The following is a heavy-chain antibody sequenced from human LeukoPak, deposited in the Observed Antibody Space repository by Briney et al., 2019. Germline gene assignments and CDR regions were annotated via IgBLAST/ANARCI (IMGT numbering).Heavy chain of an antibody. J-gene: IGHJ6*04. V-gene: IGHV3-23*01. CDR2: IIDTGGAT. CDR3: AKFNGHPTTNYYMDV. D-gene: IGHD3-10*01. Sequence: GGSLRLSCAASGFSFSSFAMTWVRQAPGKGLEWVSGIIDTGGATHYADSVKGRFTISRDNSKNTLFLQMNSLRAEDTAVYYCAKFNGHPTTNYYMDVWGEGTTVTVSS. CDR1: GFSFSSFA.